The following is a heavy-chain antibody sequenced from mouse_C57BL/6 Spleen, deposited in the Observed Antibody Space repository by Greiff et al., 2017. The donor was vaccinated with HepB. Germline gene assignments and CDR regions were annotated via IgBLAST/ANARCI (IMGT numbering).Heavy chain of an antibody. CDR2: IDPEDGDT. V-gene: IGHV14-1*01. CDR3: TTPIYYYGSSSPDY. CDR1: GFNFKDYY. J-gene: IGHJ2*01. Sequence: EVQLQQSGAELVRPGASVKLSCTASGFNFKDYYMHWVKQRPEQGLEWIGRIDPEDGDTEYAPKFQGKATMTADTSSNTAYLQLSSLTSEDTAVYYCTTPIYYYGSSSPDYWGQGTTLTVSS. D-gene: IGHD1-1*01.